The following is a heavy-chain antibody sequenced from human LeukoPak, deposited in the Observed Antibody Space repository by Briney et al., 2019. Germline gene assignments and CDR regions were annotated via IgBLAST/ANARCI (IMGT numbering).Heavy chain of an antibody. CDR1: GGSISGYY. D-gene: IGHD3-10*01. J-gene: IGHJ6*02. Sequence: PSEILSLTCTVSGGSISGYYWSWIRLPPGKGLEWIAYIHYSGTTNYNPSLRSRVTISVDTSKNQFSLKVNSVTATDTAVYFCARHDSYALGSHPLDVWGQGTTVIVSS. V-gene: IGHV4-59*08. CDR3: ARHDSYALGSHPLDV. CDR2: IHYSGTT.